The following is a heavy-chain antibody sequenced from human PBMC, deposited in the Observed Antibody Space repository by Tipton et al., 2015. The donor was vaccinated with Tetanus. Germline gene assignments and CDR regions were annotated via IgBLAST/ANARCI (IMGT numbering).Heavy chain of an antibody. Sequence: TLSLTCGVYGGSFTGYYWSWIRQSLGKGLEYIGEINPSGSTNYNPSLKSRVSISIDTSKNEFSLKVSSVTAADTAVYYCARDTYYGDPLGYFDLWGRGTLVTVSS. V-gene: IGHV4-34*01. CDR1: GGSFTGYY. D-gene: IGHD4-17*01. CDR2: INPSGST. CDR3: ARDTYYGDPLGYFDL. J-gene: IGHJ2*01.